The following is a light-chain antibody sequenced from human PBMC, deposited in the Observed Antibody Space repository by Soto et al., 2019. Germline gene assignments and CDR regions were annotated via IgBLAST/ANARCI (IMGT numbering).Light chain of an antibody. CDR1: SSNIGSKD. J-gene: IGLJ1*01. Sequence: QSVLTQPPSASGTPGQRVTISCSGGSSNIGSKDVNWYQQLPETAPKVLMYSNNQRPSGVPDRFSGSKSGTSASLAISGLQSEDDADYYCAAWDDSPNGYVFGTGTKLTVL. CDR3: AAWDDSPNGYV. CDR2: SNN. V-gene: IGLV1-44*01.